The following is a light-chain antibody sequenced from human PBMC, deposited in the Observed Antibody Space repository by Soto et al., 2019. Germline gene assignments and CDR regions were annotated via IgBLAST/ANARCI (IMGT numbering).Light chain of an antibody. J-gene: IGLJ3*02. CDR1: SGHSSYI. V-gene: IGLV4-60*02. Sequence: QPVLTQSSSASASLGSSVKLTCTLSSGHSSYIIAWHQQQPGKAPRYLMKLEGSGSYNKGSGVPDRFSGSSSGADRYLTISNLQFEDEADYYCETWDTNTWVFGGGIKLTVL. CDR3: ETWDTNTWV. CDR2: LEGSGSY.